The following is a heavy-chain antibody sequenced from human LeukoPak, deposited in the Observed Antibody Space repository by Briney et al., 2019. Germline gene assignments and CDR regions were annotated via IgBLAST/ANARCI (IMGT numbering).Heavy chain of an antibody. Sequence: SETLSLTCTVSGGSISSHYWSWIRQPPGKGLGGIGYIYYSGSTNYNPSLKSRVTISVDTSKNQFSLKLSSVTAADTAVYYCARVRDYYYYMDVWGKGTTVTVSS. CDR2: IYYSGST. V-gene: IGHV4-59*11. CDR1: GGSISSHY. CDR3: ARVRDYYYYMDV. J-gene: IGHJ6*03.